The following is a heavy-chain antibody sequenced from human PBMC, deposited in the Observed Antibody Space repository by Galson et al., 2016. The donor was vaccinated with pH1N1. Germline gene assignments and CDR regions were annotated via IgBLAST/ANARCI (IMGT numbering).Heavy chain of an antibody. Sequence: SLRLSCAASGFTFDDYGMHWVRQAPGKGLEWVSGISWNSGSIGYADSAKGRFTISRDNAKNSLYPQMNSLRAEDTALYYCAKVEGFWSGYYTDWGQGTLVTVSS. J-gene: IGHJ4*02. D-gene: IGHD3-3*01. CDR2: ISWNSGSI. CDR3: AKVEGFWSGYYTD. CDR1: GFTFDDYG. V-gene: IGHV3-9*01.